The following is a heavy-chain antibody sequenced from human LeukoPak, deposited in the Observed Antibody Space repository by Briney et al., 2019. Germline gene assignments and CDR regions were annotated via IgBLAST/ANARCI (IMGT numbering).Heavy chain of an antibody. V-gene: IGHV3-48*03. CDR2: ISSTGGTI. Sequence: PGGSLRLSCAASGFTFSGYEMNWVRQAPGKGLEWVSFISSTGGTIYYADSVKGRFTISRDNAKNSLYLQMNSLRAEDTAVYYCASAFAYYYDSSGYGDYWGQGTLVTVSS. J-gene: IGHJ4*02. CDR1: GFTFSGYE. CDR3: ASAFAYYYDSSGYGDY. D-gene: IGHD3-22*01.